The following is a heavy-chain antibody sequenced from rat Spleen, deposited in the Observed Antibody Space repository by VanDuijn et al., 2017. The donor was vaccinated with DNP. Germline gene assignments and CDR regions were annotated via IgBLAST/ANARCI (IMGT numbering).Heavy chain of an antibody. D-gene: IGHD5-1*01. CDR2: INSDGLVT. J-gene: IGHJ2*01. CDR3: TTPWELNY. Sequence: EVQLVESGGGLVQPGRSLKLSCAASGFTFSDYDMAWVRQAPTKGLEWVAAINSDGLVTYHRHSVKGRFTVSRDNRKSILYLQMDILRSEDTATYYCTTPWELNYWGQGVMVTVSS. V-gene: IGHV5-20*01. CDR1: GFTFSDYD.